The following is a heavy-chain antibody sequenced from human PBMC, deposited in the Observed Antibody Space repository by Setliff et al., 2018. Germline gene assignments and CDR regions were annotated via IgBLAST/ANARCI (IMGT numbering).Heavy chain of an antibody. D-gene: IGHD3-9*01. CDR3: ACPDILTGLYDY. V-gene: IGHV3-33*01. Sequence: PGGSLRLSCAASGFTFSSYGMHWVRQAPGKGLEWVAVIWYDGSNKYYADSVKGRFTISRDNSKNTLYLQMNSLRAEDTAVHYCACPDILTGLYDYWGQGTLVTVSS. J-gene: IGHJ4*02. CDR1: GFTFSSYG. CDR2: IWYDGSNK.